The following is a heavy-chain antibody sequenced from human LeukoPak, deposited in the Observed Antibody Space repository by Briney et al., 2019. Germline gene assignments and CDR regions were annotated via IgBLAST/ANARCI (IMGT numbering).Heavy chain of an antibody. CDR3: ARVGYFVVVPAAMLAFDI. Sequence: AASVKVSCKASGYTFTGYYMHWVRQAPGQGLEWMGWINPNSGGTNYAQKFQGRVTMTRDTSISTAYMELSRLRSDDTAVYYCARVGYFVVVPAAMLAFDIWGQGTMVTVSS. V-gene: IGHV1-2*02. J-gene: IGHJ3*02. CDR2: INPNSGGT. D-gene: IGHD2-2*01. CDR1: GYTFTGYY.